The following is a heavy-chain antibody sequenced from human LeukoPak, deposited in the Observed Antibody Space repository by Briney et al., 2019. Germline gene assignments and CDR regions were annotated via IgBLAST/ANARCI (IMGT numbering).Heavy chain of an antibody. CDR1: GGSISSYY. CDR2: IYTSGST. V-gene: IGHV4-4*07. D-gene: IGHD6-6*01. Sequence: SETLSLTCTVSGGSISSYYWSWIRQPAGKGLEWIGRIYTSGSTNYNPSLKSRVTMSVDTSKNQFSLKLSSVTAADTAVYYCARDISIAARDAFDIWGQGTMVTVSS. J-gene: IGHJ3*02. CDR3: ARDISIAARDAFDI.